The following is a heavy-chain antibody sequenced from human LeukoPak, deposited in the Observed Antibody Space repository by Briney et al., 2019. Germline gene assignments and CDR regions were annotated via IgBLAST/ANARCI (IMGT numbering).Heavy chain of an antibody. V-gene: IGHV3-20*04. Sequence: GGSLRLSCTASGFTFDDYGMAWVRQAPGKGLEWVSGLKRKGGSTGYADSVKGRFTIFRDNTKNSLYLQMNYLRAEDTALYYCASGQGYGDYAFDFWGQGTQVTVSS. CDR2: LKRKGGST. CDR1: GFTFDDYG. J-gene: IGHJ4*02. CDR3: ASGQGYGDYAFDF. D-gene: IGHD4-17*01.